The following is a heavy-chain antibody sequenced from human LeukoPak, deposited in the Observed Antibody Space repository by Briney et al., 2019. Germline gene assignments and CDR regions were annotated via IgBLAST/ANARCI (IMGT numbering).Heavy chain of an antibody. CDR2: LYTSGRP. D-gene: IGHD1-7*01. CDR3: ARVSRMYNWNYESKYYYYMDV. J-gene: IGHJ6*03. V-gene: IGHV4-4*07. Sequence: SETLSLTSTVASGSISSYDWSWIRQPAGKGLEWIGRLYTSGRPNSHPSLRSRVTMSVDTSKNQFSLKLSSVTAADTAVYYCARVSRMYNWNYESKYYYYMDVWGKGTTVTVSS. CDR1: SGSISSYD.